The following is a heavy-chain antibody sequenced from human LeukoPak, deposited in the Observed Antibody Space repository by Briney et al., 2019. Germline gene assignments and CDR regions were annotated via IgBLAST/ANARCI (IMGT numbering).Heavy chain of an antibody. D-gene: IGHD3-10*01. CDR3: ARASYYYGSGSYYNPWFDP. CDR1: GGSISSYY. V-gene: IGHV4-4*07. J-gene: IGHJ5*02. CDR2: ISTSGST. Sequence: PSETLSLTCTVSGGSISSYYWSWTRQPAGKGLEWIGRISTSGSTNYNPSLKSRVTMSLDTSKNQFSLKLTSVTAADTAVYYCARASYYYGSGSYYNPWFDPWGQGTLVTVSS.